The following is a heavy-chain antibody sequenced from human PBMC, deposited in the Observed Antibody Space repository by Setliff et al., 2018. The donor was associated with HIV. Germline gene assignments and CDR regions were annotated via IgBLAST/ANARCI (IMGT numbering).Heavy chain of an antibody. Sequence: GESLKISCKGSEYSFTNNWIGWGSQMPGKGLEWMGIIYPGDSDIRYSPSFQGQVTISADKAISTAYLQWSSLKASDTGMYYCARAGRGGGSYWTFDYWGQGTLVTVS. V-gene: IGHV5-51*01. J-gene: IGHJ4*02. D-gene: IGHD1-26*01. CDR3: ARAGRGGGSYWTFDY. CDR1: EYSFTNNW. CDR2: IYPGDSDI.